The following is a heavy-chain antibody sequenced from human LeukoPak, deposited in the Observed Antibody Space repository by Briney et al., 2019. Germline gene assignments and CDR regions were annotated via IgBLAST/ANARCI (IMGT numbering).Heavy chain of an antibody. J-gene: IGHJ4*02. CDR3: ANTYYYDSSGYYFDY. V-gene: IGHV3-21*01. CDR1: GFNFNTYT. D-gene: IGHD3-22*01. CDR2: ISSDSSYI. Sequence: PGGSLRLSCAASGFNFNTYTMNWVRQAPGKGLEWVSSISSDSSYIYYADAVHGRFTVSRDNAKYSLYLQMNSLRAEDTAVYYCANTYYYDSSGYYFDYWGQGTLVTVSS.